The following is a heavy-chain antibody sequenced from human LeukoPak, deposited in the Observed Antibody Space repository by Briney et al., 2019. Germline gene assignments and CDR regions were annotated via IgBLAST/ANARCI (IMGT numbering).Heavy chain of an antibody. CDR3: ARDGTHDFGGNYWVFQH. Sequence: PGGSLRLSCAASGFTDSSNYMSGLRQAAGRGLDWVSVSYSGGSTYYADSVKGRFTISRDNSKNALYLQMNSLRAEDTAVYYCARDGTHDFGGNYWVFQHWGQGTMVTVSS. V-gene: IGHV3-66*01. CDR2: SYSGGST. J-gene: IGHJ1*01. CDR1: GFTDSSNY. D-gene: IGHD4-23*01.